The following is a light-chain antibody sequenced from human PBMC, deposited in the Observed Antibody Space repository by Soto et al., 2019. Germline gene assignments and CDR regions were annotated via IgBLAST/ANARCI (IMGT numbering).Light chain of an antibody. CDR1: SSDVGAYGY. J-gene: IGLJ2*01. Sequence: QSALTQPASVSGSPGQSITISCTGTSSDVGAYGYVSWYQQHPGKAPKLMIYEVSYRPSGVSNRFSGSKSGNAASLTISGLQAEYEADYYCSSYTTSSTVLFGGGTNLTVL. CDR2: EVS. CDR3: SSYTTSSTVL. V-gene: IGLV2-14*01.